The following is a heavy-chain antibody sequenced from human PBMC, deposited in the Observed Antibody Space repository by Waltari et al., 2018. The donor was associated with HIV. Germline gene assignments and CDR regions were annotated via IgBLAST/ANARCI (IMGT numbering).Heavy chain of an antibody. J-gene: IGHJ6*02. Sequence: PLLPSGPETRTTGASVKFSCQARGYDLTSHGLSRMRRGPGVGLEWVGWIWAYDSNKDNDRKFKDRVSLTKDTATNTAFLEVRGLTVEDTAIYYCTKGGGSWTQETHYYKAFDVWGQGTTVIVSS. CDR1: GYDLTSHG. D-gene: IGHD3-22*01. V-gene: IGHV1-18*01. CDR2: IWAYDSNK. CDR3: TKGGGSWTQETHYYKAFDV.